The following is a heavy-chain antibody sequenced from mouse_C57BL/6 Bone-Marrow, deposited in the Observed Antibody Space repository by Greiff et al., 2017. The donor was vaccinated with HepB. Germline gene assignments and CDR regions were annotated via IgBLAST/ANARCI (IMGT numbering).Heavy chain of an antibody. CDR1: GFTFSDYY. V-gene: IGHV5-12*01. CDR2: ISNGGGST. Sequence: DVKLVESGGGLVQPGGSLKLSCAASGFTFSDYYMYWVRQTPEKRLEWVAYISNGGGSTYYPDTVKGRFTISRDNAKNTLYLQMSRLKSEDTAMYYCAKTGTEAMDYWGQGTSVTVSS. J-gene: IGHJ4*01. CDR3: AKTGTEAMDY. D-gene: IGHD4-1*01.